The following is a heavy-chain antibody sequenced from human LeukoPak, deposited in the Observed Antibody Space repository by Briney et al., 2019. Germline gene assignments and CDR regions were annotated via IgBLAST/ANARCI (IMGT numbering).Heavy chain of an antibody. CDR1: GGSISSYY. CDR3: ARAPDSSGYYYGPLDY. J-gene: IGHJ4*02. V-gene: IGHV4-4*07. CDR2: IYTSGST. D-gene: IGHD3-22*01. Sequence: SETLSLTCTVSGGSISSYYWSWIRLPAGKGLEWIGRIYTSGSTNYNPSLKSRVTMSVDTSKNQFSLKLSSVTAADTAVYYCARAPDSSGYYYGPLDYWGQGTLVTVSS.